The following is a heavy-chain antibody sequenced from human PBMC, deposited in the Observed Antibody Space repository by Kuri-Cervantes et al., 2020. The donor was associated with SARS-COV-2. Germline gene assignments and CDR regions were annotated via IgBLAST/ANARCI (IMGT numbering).Heavy chain of an antibody. J-gene: IGHJ2*01. CDR3: ASVHTSEYWYFDL. V-gene: IGHV3-53*01. CDR2: IYSGGTT. Sequence: GGSLRLSCAASGFTVSSDYMSWVRQAPGKGLEWVSVIYSGGTTFYADSVKGRFTISRDNSKNTLYLQMNSLRAEDTAVYYCASVHTSEYWYFDLWGRGTLVTVSS. CDR1: GFTVSSDY. D-gene: IGHD3-16*01.